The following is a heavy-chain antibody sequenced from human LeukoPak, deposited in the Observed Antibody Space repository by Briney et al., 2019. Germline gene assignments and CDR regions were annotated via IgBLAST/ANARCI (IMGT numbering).Heavy chain of an antibody. CDR3: AREYSSSGIDY. J-gene: IGHJ4*02. CDR1: GYTFTGYY. D-gene: IGHD6-13*01. V-gene: IGHV1-69*04. CDR2: IIPILGIA. Sequence: ASVKVSCKASGYTFTGYYMHWVRQAPGQGLEWMGRIIPILGIANYAQKFQGRVTITADKSTSTAYMELSSLRSEDTAVYYCAREYSSSGIDYWGQGTLVTVSS.